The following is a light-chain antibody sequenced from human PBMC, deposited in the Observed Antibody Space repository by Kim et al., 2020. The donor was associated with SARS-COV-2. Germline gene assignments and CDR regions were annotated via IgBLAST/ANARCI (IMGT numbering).Light chain of an antibody. Sequence: SASVGDRVSITCRTSQNIADYLNWYHQKPGKAPKLLIYAASSLQSGVPSRFSGSGSGTDFTLTISNLQPEDFATYYCQQSYSTPRTFGHGIKLEI. CDR2: AAS. CDR1: QNIADY. V-gene: IGKV1-39*01. CDR3: QQSYSTPRT. J-gene: IGKJ1*01.